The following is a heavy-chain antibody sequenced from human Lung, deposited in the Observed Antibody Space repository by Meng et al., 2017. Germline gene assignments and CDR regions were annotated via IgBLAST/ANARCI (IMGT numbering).Heavy chain of an antibody. Sequence: QLVESGEGLVQSGGSLRRSCGASGFNFGDYIMHWVRQSPGKGLEWISRIRGDGGSIVYADSVKGRFTISRDNAKNTLFLQMNSLRAEDTAVYYCARESGYFEYWGQGILVTVSS. CDR1: GFNFGDYI. CDR2: IRGDGGSI. CDR3: ARESGYFEY. J-gene: IGHJ4*02. V-gene: IGHV3-74*03.